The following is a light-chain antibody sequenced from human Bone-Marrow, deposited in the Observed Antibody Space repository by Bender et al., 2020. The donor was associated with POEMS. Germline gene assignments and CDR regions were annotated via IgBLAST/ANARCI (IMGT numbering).Light chain of an antibody. CDR1: SSDVGSYDL. CDR2: EVT. CDR3: AVWDDSLNGWV. J-gene: IGLJ3*02. V-gene: IGLV2-14*02. Sequence: QSALTQPASVSGSPGQSITISCTGTSSDVGSYDLVSWYQQHPGKVPKLLIYEVTKRPSGISNRFSGSKSGTSASLAISGLQSEDEADYYCAVWDDSLNGWVFGGGTKLTVL.